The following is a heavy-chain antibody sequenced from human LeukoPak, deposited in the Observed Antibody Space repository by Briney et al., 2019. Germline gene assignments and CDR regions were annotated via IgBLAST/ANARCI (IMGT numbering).Heavy chain of an antibody. CDR3: ARGPHSSSWLEIDY. V-gene: IGHV1-69*05. CDR2: IIPIFGTA. CDR1: GGTFSSYA. Sequence: SVKVSCKASGGTFSSYAISWVGQAPGQGLEWMGRIIPIFGTANYAQKFQGRVTITTDESTSTAYMELSSLRSEDTAVYYCARGPHSSSWLEIDYWGQGTLVTVSS. D-gene: IGHD6-13*01. J-gene: IGHJ4*02.